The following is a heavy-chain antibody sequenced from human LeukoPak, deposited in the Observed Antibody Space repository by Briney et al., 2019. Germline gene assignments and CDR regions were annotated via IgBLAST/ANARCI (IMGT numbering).Heavy chain of an antibody. CDR3: ARVGDVDTAISQALDY. V-gene: IGHV3-11*01. CDR1: GFTFSDYY. Sequence: GGSLRLSCAASGFTFSDYYMSWIRQAPGKGLEWVSYISSSGSTIYYADSVKGRFTISRDNAKNSLDLQMNSLRAEDTAVYYCARVGDVDTAISQALDYWGQGTLVTVSS. CDR2: ISSSGSTI. J-gene: IGHJ4*02. D-gene: IGHD5-18*01.